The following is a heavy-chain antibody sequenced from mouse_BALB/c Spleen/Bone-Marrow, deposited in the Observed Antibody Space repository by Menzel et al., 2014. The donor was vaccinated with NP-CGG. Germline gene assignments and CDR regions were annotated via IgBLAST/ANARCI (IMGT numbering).Heavy chain of an antibody. Sequence: EVKLMESGGGLVQPGGSLRLSCAASGFTFSDYYMSWVRQPPGKALEWLGLIRNKANGYTTEYSASVKGRFTISRDNSQSILYLQMNTLRAEDSATYYCARDMGLLRFDYWGQGTTLTVSS. CDR3: ARDMGLLRFDY. J-gene: IGHJ2*01. CDR2: IRNKANGYTT. V-gene: IGHV7-3*02. CDR1: GFTFSDYY. D-gene: IGHD1-1*01.